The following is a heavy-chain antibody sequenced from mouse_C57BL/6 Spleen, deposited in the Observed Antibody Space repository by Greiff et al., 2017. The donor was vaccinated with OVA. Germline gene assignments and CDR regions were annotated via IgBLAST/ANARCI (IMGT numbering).Heavy chain of an antibody. J-gene: IGHJ4*01. D-gene: IGHD4-1*02. Sequence: DVHLVESGGGLVKPGGSLKLSCAASGFTFSSYAMSWVRQTPEKRLEWVATISDGGSYTYYPDNVKGRFTISRDNAKNNLYLQMSHLKSEDTAMYYCAREKAIGTGTRAMDYWGQGTSVTVSS. V-gene: IGHV5-4*01. CDR1: GFTFSSYA. CDR3: AREKAIGTGTRAMDY. CDR2: ISDGGSYT.